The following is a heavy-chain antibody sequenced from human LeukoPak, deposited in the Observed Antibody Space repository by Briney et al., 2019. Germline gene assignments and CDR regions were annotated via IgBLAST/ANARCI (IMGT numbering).Heavy chain of an antibody. Sequence: PSETLSLTCTVSGDSISSGNYWGWIRQPPGKGLEWIGSIFHTGSTYFNLSLKSRVTISVDTSKNQFSLRLSSVTAADTAVYYCVVSVLASEWLSYRDDAFDIWGQGTMVTVSS. CDR1: GDSISSGNY. D-gene: IGHD3-3*01. CDR3: VVSVLASEWLSYRDDAFDI. V-gene: IGHV4-38-2*02. J-gene: IGHJ3*02. CDR2: IFHTGST.